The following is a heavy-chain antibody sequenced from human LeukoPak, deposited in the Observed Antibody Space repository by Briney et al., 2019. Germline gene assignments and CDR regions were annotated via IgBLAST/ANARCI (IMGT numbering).Heavy chain of an antibody. V-gene: IGHV3-33*01. CDR1: GFTFSSYG. CDR2: IWYDGSNK. CDR3: ARRGSYYDSSGYRKFFIDY. J-gene: IGHJ4*02. D-gene: IGHD3-22*01. Sequence: GGSLRLSCAASGFTFSSYGMHWVRQAPGKGLEWVAVIWYDGSNKYYADSVKGRFTISRDNSKNTLYLQMNSLRAEDTAVYYCARRGSYYDSSGYRKFFIDYWGQGTLVTVSS.